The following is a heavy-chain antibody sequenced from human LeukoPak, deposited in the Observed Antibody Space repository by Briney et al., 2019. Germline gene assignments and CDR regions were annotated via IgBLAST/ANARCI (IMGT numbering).Heavy chain of an antibody. D-gene: IGHD3-9*01. J-gene: IGHJ3*02. CDR2: ISSSSSYI. CDR1: GFTFSSYS. Sequence: PGGSLRLSCAASGFTFSSYSMNWVRQAPGKGLEWVSSISSSSSYIYYADSVKGRFTISRDNAKNSPYQQMDSLRAEDTAVYYCARDTTYYDILTGYPDAFDIWGQGTMVTVSS. V-gene: IGHV3-21*01. CDR3: ARDTTYYDILTGYPDAFDI.